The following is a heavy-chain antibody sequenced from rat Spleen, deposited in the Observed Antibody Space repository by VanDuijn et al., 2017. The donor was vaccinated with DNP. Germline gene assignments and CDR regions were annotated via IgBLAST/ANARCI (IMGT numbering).Heavy chain of an antibody. J-gene: IGHJ2*01. CDR2: ISNTGDNT. CDR1: GFTFSDYY. V-gene: IGHV5-25*01. Sequence: EVQLVESDGGLVQPGRSLKLSCAASGFTFSDYYMAWVRQAPTKGLEWVASISNTGDNTYYSDSVRGRFTISRNNATRTLYLQMDSLRSEDTATYYCARHPTHSYFDYWGQGVMVTVSS. D-gene: IGHD1-11*01. CDR3: ARHPTHSYFDY.